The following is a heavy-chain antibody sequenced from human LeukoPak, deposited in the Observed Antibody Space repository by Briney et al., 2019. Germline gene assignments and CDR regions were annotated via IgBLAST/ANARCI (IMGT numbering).Heavy chain of an antibody. J-gene: IGHJ3*02. CDR3: ARDMGAEAFDI. Sequence: GGSLRLSCAASGFTFSSYAMSGVRQAPGKGLEWVSVISDSGGSTYHADSVKGRFTISRDNAKNALYVQIYSRRAEDTAVYYCARDMGAEAFDIWGQGTMVTVSS. CDR1: GFTFSSYA. D-gene: IGHD1-26*01. CDR2: ISDSGGST. V-gene: IGHV3-23*01.